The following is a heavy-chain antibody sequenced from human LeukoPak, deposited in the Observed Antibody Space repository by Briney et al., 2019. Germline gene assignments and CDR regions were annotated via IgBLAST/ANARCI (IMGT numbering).Heavy chain of an antibody. CDR1: GGSINSYY. CDR3: VRHLSAGRPAFDI. J-gene: IGHJ3*02. V-gene: IGHV4-59*08. CDR2: IYYSGST. Sequence: PSETLSLTCTVFGGSINSYYWSWIRQPPGKGLEWIGYIYYSGSTNYNPSLKSRVTISVDTSNNKFSLKLTSLTAADTAVYYCVRHLSAGRPAFDIWGQGTMVTVSS. D-gene: IGHD2-15*01.